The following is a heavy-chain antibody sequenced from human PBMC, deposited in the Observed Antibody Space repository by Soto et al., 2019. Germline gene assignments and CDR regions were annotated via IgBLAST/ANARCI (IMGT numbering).Heavy chain of an antibody. Sequence: SEPMCLTSTVSGGSSSSGDYYWSCIRQPPGKGLEWIGYIYYSGSTYYNPSLKSRVTISVDTSKNQFSLKLSSVTAADTAVYYCARVSSTSDNWIDPRGQGTLVTVSS. CDR2: IYYSGST. CDR3: ARVSSTSDNWIDP. J-gene: IGHJ5*02. V-gene: IGHV4-30-4*08. D-gene: IGHD2-2*01. CDR1: GGSSSSGDYY.